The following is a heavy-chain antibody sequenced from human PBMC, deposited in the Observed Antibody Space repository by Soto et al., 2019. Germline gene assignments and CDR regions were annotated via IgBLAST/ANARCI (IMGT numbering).Heavy chain of an antibody. Sequence: QVQLVQSGAEVKKPGSSVKVSCKASGGTFSSYAISWVRQAPGQGLEWMGGIIPIFGTANYAQKFQGRVTITADESTSTAYMELSSLRSEDTAVYYCARDLGVVAATPLPYNWFDPWGQGTLVTVSS. D-gene: IGHD2-15*01. J-gene: IGHJ5*02. CDR2: IIPIFGTA. CDR1: GGTFSSYA. CDR3: ARDLGVVAATPLPYNWFDP. V-gene: IGHV1-69*12.